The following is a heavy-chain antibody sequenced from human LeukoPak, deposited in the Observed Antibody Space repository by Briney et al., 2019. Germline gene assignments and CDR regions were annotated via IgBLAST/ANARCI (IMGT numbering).Heavy chain of an antibody. J-gene: IGHJ5*02. CDR3: AKDPGYCSGGSCYWFDP. CDR1: GFTFSSYA. V-gene: IGHV3-23*01. Sequence: GGSLRLSCAASGFTFSSYAMSWVRQAPGKGLEWVSAISGSGGSTYYADSVKGRFTISRDNSKNTLYLQMNSLRAEDTAVYYCAKDPGYCSGGSCYWFDPWGQGTLVTVSS. D-gene: IGHD2-15*01. CDR2: ISGSGGST.